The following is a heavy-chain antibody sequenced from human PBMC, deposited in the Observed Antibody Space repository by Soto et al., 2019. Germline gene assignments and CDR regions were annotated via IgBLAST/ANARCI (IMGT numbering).Heavy chain of an antibody. CDR2: INPILSMS. CDR1: GDTFNFYT. V-gene: IGHV1-69*02. J-gene: IGHJ4*02. CDR3: ATSYGSGYRAFDS. D-gene: IGHD3-10*01. Sequence: QVQLVQSGADVQRPGSSVRVSCKASGDTFNFYTIDWVRQAPGQGLQWMGRINPILSMSNYAPRFQGRVTMTADKSTSTGYMEISSLRSEATAMYYCATSYGSGYRAFDSWGQGALVTVSS.